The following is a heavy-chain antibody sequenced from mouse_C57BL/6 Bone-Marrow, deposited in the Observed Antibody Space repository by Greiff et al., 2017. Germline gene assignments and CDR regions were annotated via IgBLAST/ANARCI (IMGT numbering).Heavy chain of an antibody. Sequence: VQRVESGAELVRPGASVKLSCKASGYTFTDYYINWVKQRPGQGLEWIARIYPGSGNTYYNEKFKGKATLTAEKSSSTAYMQLSSLTSEDSAVYFCVRGRDYWGQGTTLTVSS. V-gene: IGHV1-76*01. CDR1: GYTFTDYY. CDR3: VRGRDY. CDR2: IYPGSGNT. J-gene: IGHJ2*01.